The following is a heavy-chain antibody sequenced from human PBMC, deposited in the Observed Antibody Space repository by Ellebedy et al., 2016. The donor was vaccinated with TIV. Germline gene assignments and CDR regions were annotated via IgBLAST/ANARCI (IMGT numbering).Heavy chain of an antibody. D-gene: IGHD6-13*01. V-gene: IGHV3-11*01. CDR1: GFTFSDFY. J-gene: IGHJ5*02. CDR3: ARDSRFIDQQHNWFDP. Sequence: GGSLRLSCAASGFTFSDFYMIWIRQAPGKGLEWLSYISSGGDTIYYADSVKGRFPISRDNAKNSRYLQMNSLGAEDTAVYYCARDSRFIDQQHNWFDPWGQGTLVTVSS. CDR2: ISSGGDTI.